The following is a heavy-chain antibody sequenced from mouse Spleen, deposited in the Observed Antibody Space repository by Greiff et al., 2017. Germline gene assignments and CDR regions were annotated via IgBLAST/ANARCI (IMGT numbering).Heavy chain of an antibody. D-gene: IGHD2-13*01. CDR3: ARGYGDYVGWYFDV. V-gene: IGHV1-64*01. J-gene: IGHJ1*01. CDR1: GYTLTSYW. Sequence: VQLQQPGAELVKPGASVKLSCKASGYTLTSYWMHWVKQRPGQGLEWIGMIHPNSGSTNYNEKFKSKATLTVDKSSSTAYMQLSSLTSEDSAVYYCARGYGDYVGWYFDVWGAGTTVTVSS. CDR2: IHPNSGST.